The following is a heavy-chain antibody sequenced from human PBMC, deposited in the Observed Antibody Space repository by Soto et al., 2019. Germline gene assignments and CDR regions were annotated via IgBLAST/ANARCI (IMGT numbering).Heavy chain of an antibody. CDR3: ARWPQPRYTADPYAVDV. CDR1: GGTFSSSG. V-gene: IGHV1-69*11. J-gene: IGHJ6*02. Sequence: ASVKVSCKASGGTFSSSGFSWVRQAPGQGLEWMGMIVPSLDTTNYAQKFQARVTITADEVTSTAYMELRSLRSEDTAVYYCARWPQPRYTADPYAVDVWGQGTRVTV. D-gene: IGHD3-16*02. CDR2: IVPSLDTT.